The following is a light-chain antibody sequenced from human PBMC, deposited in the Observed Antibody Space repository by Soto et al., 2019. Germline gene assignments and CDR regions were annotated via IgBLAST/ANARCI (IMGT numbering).Light chain of an antibody. CDR2: EVS. Sequence: QSALTQPASVSGSPGQSITISCTGTSSDVGSHNFVSWYQQRPGKAPKLMIFEVSKRPSGVSSRFSASKSGNTASLTISGVQAEDEADYYCCSYAGGNNWVFGGGTKLTVL. CDR3: CSYAGGNNWV. CDR1: SSDVGSHNF. J-gene: IGLJ3*02. V-gene: IGLV2-23*02.